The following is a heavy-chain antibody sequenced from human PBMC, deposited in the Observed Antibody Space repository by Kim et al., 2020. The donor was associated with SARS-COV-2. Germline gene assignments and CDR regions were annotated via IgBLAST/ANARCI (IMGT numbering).Heavy chain of an antibody. CDR3: ANLLFSDILTGYYSSYPNFDY. V-gene: IGHV3-30*18. CDR1: GFTFSSYG. J-gene: IGHJ4*02. CDR2: ISYDGSNK. D-gene: IGHD3-9*01. Sequence: GGSLRLSCAASGFTFSSYGMHWVRQAPGKGLEWVAVISYDGSNKYYADSVKGRFTISRDISKNTLYLQMNSLRAEDTAVYYCANLLFSDILTGYYSSYPNFDYWDQGTLVTVSS.